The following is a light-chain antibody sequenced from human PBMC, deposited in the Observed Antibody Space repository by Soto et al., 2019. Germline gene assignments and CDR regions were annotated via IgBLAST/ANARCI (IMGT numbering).Light chain of an antibody. V-gene: IGLV2-23*01. CDR1: SSVVGSYNL. J-gene: IGLJ1*01. CDR2: EGS. Sequence: AQPAPVSGSPGQSITISCTGTSSVVGSYNLVSWYQQHPGKAPKLMIYEGSKRPSGVSNRFSGSKSGNTASLTISGLQAEVEADSYCCSNASSSSYVVGTVSKVPDL. CDR3: CSNASSSSYV.